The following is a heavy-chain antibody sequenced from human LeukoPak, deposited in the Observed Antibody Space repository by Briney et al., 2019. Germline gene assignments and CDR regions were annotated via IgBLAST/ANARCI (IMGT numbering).Heavy chain of an antibody. CDR2: ICHSGST. CDR3: ARGQFYHDSTGYHY. J-gene: IGHJ4*02. CDR1: GYSISSGYY. Sequence: SETLSLTCTVSGYSISSGYYWGWIRQPPGKGLEWIGSICHSGSTYYNPSLKSRVTISVDTSKSQFSLKFSPVTAADTAVYHCARGQFYHDSTGYHYWGQGTLVTVSS. D-gene: IGHD3-22*01. V-gene: IGHV4-38-2*02.